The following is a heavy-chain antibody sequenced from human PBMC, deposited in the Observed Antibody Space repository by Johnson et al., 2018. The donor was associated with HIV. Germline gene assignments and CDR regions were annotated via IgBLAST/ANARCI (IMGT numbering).Heavy chain of an antibody. V-gene: IGHV3-11*04. J-gene: IGHJ3*02. CDR3: ARPDSSSARAHDAFDI. CDR2: ISSSGDTT. CDR1: GFIFSDYC. D-gene: IGHD6-6*01. Sequence: QVQLVESGGDLVKPGGSLRLSCAASGFIFSDYCMSWIRQAPGKGLEWVSYISSSGDTTYYADSVTGRFTISRDNAKNSLYLQMNSLRAEDTAVYYCARPDSSSARAHDAFDIWGQGTMVTVSS.